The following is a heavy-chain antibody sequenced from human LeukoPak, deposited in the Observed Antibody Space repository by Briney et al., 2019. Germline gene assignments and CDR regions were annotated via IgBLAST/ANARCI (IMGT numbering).Heavy chain of an antibody. CDR1: GFTFSSYE. J-gene: IGHJ6*04. CDR3: KRETAYEILTGYYPYYGMDV. V-gene: IGHV3-48*03. CDR2: ISSSGSTI. D-gene: IGHD3-9*01. Sequence: GRSLRLSCAASGFTFSSYEMNWVRQAPGKWLEWVSYISSSGSTIYYADSVKGRFTISRDNAKNPLYLQMNSLRAEDTAVYFCKRETAYEILTGYYPYYGMDVWGKGTTATVSS.